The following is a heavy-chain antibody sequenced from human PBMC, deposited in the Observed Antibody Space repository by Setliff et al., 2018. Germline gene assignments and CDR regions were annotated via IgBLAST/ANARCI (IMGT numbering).Heavy chain of an antibody. CDR1: GYPFIEHY. Sequence: ASVKVSCKTSGYPFIEHYVNWVRQAAGQGLEWMGWIRPNGGGTHYAQKFQGRVTMTRDTANSTVYMDLSSLTSDGTAIYYCARGGGSYRAGNSRPTYWFDPWGQGTLVTVSS. J-gene: IGHJ5*02. D-gene: IGHD2-21*01. CDR2: IRPNGGGT. CDR3: ARGGGSYRAGNSRPTYWFDP. V-gene: IGHV1-2*02.